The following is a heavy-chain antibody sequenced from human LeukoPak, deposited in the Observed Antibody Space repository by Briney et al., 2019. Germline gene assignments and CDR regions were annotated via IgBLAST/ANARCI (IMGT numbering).Heavy chain of an antibody. CDR1: GGSVTSGNYY. V-gene: IGHV4-61*02. CDR2: IYTNGGA. Sequence: SETLSLACTVSGGSVTSGNYYWNWIRQPAGKGLEWIGRIYTNGGASYNPSLKSRVTISIDASKNQFSLKLSSVTAADTAVYYCAREPPGYWGQGILVTVSS. CDR3: AREPPGY. J-gene: IGHJ4*02.